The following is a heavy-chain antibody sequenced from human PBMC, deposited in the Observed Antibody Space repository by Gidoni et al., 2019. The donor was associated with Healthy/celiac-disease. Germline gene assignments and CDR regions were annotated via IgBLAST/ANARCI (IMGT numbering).Heavy chain of an antibody. CDR3: ARDPYAHDAFDI. CDR1: GFTFSSYS. CDR2: ISSSSSYI. Sequence: EVQLVESGGGLVKPGGSLRLSCAASGFTFSSYSMNWVRQAPGKGLEWVSSISSSSSYIYYADSVKGRFTISRDNAKNSLYLQMNSLRAEDTAVYYCARDPYAHDAFDIWGQGTMVTVSS. V-gene: IGHV3-21*01. J-gene: IGHJ3*02.